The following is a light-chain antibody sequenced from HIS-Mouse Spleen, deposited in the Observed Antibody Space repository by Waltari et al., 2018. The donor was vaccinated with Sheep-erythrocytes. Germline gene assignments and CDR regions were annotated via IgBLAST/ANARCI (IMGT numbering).Light chain of an antibody. J-gene: IGLJ2*01. Sequence: SYELTQPPSVSVSPGQTASITCSGDKLGDKYACWYQQKPGQSPVLVIYQDRKRPSGIPKRFSGSNSGNTATLTISGTQAMDEADYYCQAWDSSTVVFGGGTKLTVL. CDR3: QAWDSSTVV. CDR1: KLGDKY. V-gene: IGLV3-1*01. CDR2: QDR.